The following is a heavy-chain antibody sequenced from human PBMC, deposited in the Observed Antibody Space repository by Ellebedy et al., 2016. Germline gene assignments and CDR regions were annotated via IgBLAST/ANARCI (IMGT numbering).Heavy chain of an antibody. CDR2: IYYSGST. J-gene: IGHJ3*02. D-gene: IGHD2-2*01. CDR1: GGSISSYY. V-gene: IGHV4-59*13. CDR3: ARELPVVVPAANAFDI. Sequence: SETLSLXXTVSGGSISSYYWSWIRQPPGKGLEWIGYIYYSGSTNYNPSLKSRVTISVDTSKNQFSLKLSSVTAADTAVYYCARELPVVVPAANAFDIWGQGTMVTVSS.